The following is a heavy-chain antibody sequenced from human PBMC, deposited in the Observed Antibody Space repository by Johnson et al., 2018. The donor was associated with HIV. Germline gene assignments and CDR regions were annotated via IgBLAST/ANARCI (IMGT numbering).Heavy chain of an antibody. J-gene: IGHJ3*02. CDR3: AREANAFDI. CDR2: IYSGGST. CDR1: GFTFSSYG. Sequence: QVQLVESGGGVVQPGRSLRLSCAASGFTFSSYGMHWVRQAPGKGLEWVSVIYSGGSTYYADSVKGRFTISRDNSKNTLYLQMNSLRAEDTAVYYCAREANAFDIWGQGTMVTVSS. V-gene: IGHV3-NL1*01.